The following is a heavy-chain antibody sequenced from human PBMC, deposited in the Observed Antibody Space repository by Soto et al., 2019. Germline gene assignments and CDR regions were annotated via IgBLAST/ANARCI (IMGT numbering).Heavy chain of an antibody. D-gene: IGHD5-18*01. J-gene: IGHJ4*02. Sequence: EVQLLESGGGLVQPGGSLRLSCAAFGFTFNTFAMSWVRQAPGKGLEWVSGISDDGLDTFYADSVKGRFTISRDNSKNSLYLQMTSLRAEDTAFYYCAKVLCGFTYGKFDYWGQGTLVTVYS. CDR2: ISDDGLDT. CDR3: AKVLCGFTYGKFDY. V-gene: IGHV3-23*01. CDR1: GFTFNTFA.